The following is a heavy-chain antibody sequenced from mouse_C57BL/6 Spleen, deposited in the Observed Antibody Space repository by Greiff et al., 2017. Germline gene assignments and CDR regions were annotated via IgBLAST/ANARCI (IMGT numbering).Heavy chain of an antibody. CDR1: GYAFSSSW. D-gene: IGHD2-5*01. V-gene: IGHV1-82*01. CDR2: IYPGDGDT. CDR3: ARCSYYSNYGYAMDY. J-gene: IGHJ4*01. Sequence: LVESGASVKISCKASGYAFSSSWMNWVKQRPGKGLEWIGRIYPGDGDTNYNGKFKGKATLTADKSSSTAYMQLSSLTSEDSAVYFCARCSYYSNYGYAMDYWGQGTSVTVSS.